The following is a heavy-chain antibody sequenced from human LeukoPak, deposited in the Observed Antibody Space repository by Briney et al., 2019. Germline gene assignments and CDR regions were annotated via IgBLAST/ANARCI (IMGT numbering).Heavy chain of an antibody. Sequence: PSETLSLTCTVSGGSISSYYWSWIRQPPGKGLEWIGYIYYSGSTNYNPSLKSRVTISVDTSKNQFSLKLSSVTAADTAVYYCARGDPLLGFDYWGQGTLVTVSS. D-gene: IGHD3-10*01. J-gene: IGHJ4*02. CDR1: GGSISSYY. CDR3: ARGDPLLGFDY. V-gene: IGHV4-59*01. CDR2: IYYSGST.